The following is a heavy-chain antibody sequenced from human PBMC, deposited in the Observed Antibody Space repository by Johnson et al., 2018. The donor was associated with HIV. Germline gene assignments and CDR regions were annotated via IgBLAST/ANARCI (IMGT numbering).Heavy chain of an antibody. J-gene: IGHJ3*02. CDR1: GFTFSSHD. D-gene: IGHD5-18*01. CDR2: ISYDGSNK. V-gene: IGHV3-30*18. CDR3: AKASLRGYSYVSYAFDI. Sequence: QMLLVESGGGVVQPGRSLRVSCGASGFTFSSHDMHWVRQAPGKGLEWVAVISYDGSNKYYADSVKGRFTISRDNSKNTLYLHMISLRVEDTAVYYCAKASLRGYSYVSYAFDIWGQGTMVTVSS.